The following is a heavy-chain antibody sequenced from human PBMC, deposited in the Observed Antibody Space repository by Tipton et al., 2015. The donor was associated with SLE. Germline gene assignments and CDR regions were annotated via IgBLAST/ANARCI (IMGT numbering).Heavy chain of an antibody. D-gene: IGHD1-26*01. Sequence: TLSLTCSVSGGSISSYYWSWIRQPPGKGLEWIGYIYTSGSTNYNPSLKSRVTISVDTSKNQFSLKLSSVTAADTAVYYCARLGRGAPIDYWGQGTLVTVSS. CDR3: ARLGRGAPIDY. V-gene: IGHV4-4*08. CDR1: GGSISSYY. J-gene: IGHJ4*02. CDR2: IYTSGST.